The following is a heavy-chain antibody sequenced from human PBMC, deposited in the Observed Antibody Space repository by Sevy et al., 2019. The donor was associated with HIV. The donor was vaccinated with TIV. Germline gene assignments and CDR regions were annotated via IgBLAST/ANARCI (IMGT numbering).Heavy chain of an antibody. CDR3: ASPRNRITMVRGGAFDI. D-gene: IGHD3-10*01. CDR1: GGSFSGYY. J-gene: IGHJ3*02. Sequence: SETLSLTCAVYGGSFSGYYWSWIRQPPGKGLEWIGEINHSGSTNYNPSLKSRVTISVDTSKNQFSLKLSSVTAADTAVYYCASPRNRITMVRGGAFDIWGQGTMVTVSS. V-gene: IGHV4-34*01. CDR2: INHSGST.